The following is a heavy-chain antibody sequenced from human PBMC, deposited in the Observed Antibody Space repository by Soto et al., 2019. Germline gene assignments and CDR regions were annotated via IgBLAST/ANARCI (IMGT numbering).Heavy chain of an antibody. V-gene: IGHV4-38-2*01. CDR3: ARQASRGNNWFDP. Sequence: ERLALGCAAGGDSTSSCKYGGWMWKPPGKGLEWIGSIYHSGSTYYNPSLKSRVTISVDTSKNQFSLKLSSVTAADTAVYYRARQASRGNNWFDPWGRGTPVTVSS. CDR1: GDSTSSCKY. D-gene: IGHD6-19*01. CDR2: IYHSGST. J-gene: IGHJ5*01.